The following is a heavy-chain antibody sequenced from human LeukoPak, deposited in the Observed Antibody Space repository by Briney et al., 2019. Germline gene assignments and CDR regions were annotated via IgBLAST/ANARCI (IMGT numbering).Heavy chain of an antibody. J-gene: IGHJ5*02. CDR3: AKDSIAAPGFDP. V-gene: IGHV3-9*01. Sequence: GGSLRLSCAASGFTFDDYAMHWVRQAPGKGLGWVSGISWNSGSIGYADSVKGRFTISRDNAKNSLYLQMNSLRAEDTALYYCAKDSIAAPGFDPWGQGTLVTVSS. D-gene: IGHD6-13*01. CDR2: ISWNSGSI. CDR1: GFTFDDYA.